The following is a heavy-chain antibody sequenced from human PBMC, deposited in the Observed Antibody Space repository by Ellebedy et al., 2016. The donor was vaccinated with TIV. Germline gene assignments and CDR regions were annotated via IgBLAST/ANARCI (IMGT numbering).Heavy chain of an antibody. CDR1: GGSINSYY. CDR3: AAMRGSRQFDY. CDR2: IYYRGNT. J-gene: IGHJ4*02. V-gene: IGHV4-59*01. Sequence: SETLSLXXTVSGGSINSYYWSWIRQSPGKGLEWIGYIYYRGNTEQNPSLKSRATVSVDTAKNQFSLKLRAVTAADTAEYYCAAMRGSRQFDYWGQGTLVTVSS. D-gene: IGHD2-2*01.